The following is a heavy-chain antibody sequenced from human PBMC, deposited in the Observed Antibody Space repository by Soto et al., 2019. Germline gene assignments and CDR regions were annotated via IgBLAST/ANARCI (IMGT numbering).Heavy chain of an antibody. CDR2: IYYSGNT. Sequence: QVQLQESGPGLVKPSQTLSLTCTVSGVSISSGGYYWSWIRQHPGKGLEWIGYIYYSGNTYYNPSLKSRVAISVDTSKSQFSLKLSSVTAADTAVYYCARAPGDYYDSSGSLYFDYWGQGTLVTVSS. D-gene: IGHD3-22*01. V-gene: IGHV4-31*03. CDR3: ARAPGDYYDSSGSLYFDY. CDR1: GVSISSGGYY. J-gene: IGHJ4*02.